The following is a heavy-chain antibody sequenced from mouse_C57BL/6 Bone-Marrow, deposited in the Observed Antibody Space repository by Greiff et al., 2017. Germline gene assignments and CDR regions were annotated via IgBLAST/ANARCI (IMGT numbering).Heavy chain of an antibody. V-gene: IGHV14-4*01. CDR1: GFNIKDDY. D-gene: IGHD1-1*01. CDR3: TKGLLRRDAMDY. J-gene: IGHJ4*01. Sequence: VQLKESGAELVRPGASVKLSCTASGFNIKDDYMHWVKQRPEQGLEWIGWIDPENGDTEYASKFPGKATITADTSSNTAYLQLSSLTSGDTAVYYCTKGLLRRDAMDYWGQGTSVTVSS. CDR2: IDPENGDT.